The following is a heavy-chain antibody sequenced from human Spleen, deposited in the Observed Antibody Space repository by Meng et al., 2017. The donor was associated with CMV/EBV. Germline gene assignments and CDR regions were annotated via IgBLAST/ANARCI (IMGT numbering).Heavy chain of an antibody. Sequence: QVQLGQSGGEVKKPGASGKVSGKALGYTFTSYGISWVRQAPGQGLEWMGWISAYNGNTNYAQKLQGRVTMTTDTSTSTAYMELRSLRSDDTAVYYCARDSGSYSRLPLDYWGQGTLVTVSS. J-gene: IGHJ4*02. CDR1: GYTFTSYG. CDR3: ARDSGSYSRLPLDY. D-gene: IGHD1-26*01. CDR2: ISAYNGNT. V-gene: IGHV1-18*01.